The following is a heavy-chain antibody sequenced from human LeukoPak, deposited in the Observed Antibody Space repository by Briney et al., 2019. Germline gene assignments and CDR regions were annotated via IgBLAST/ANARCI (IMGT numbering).Heavy chain of an antibody. CDR2: VYQSGHA. V-gene: IGHV4-38-2*02. J-gene: IGHJ4*02. CDR1: NYSARSDVH. Sequence: SETLSLTCKASNYSARSDVHWSWIRQSPGRGLEWIASVYQSGHAYYSPSLKSRVLISFDTSKKELSLKINSVTATDTALYYCASLRFGDSYFDLWGQGTQVTVSS. D-gene: IGHD3-10*01. CDR3: ASLRFGDSYFDL.